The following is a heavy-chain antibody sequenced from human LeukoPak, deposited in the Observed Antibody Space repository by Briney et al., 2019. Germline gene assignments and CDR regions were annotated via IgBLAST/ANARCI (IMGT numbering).Heavy chain of an antibody. Sequence: AASVKVSCKASGYTFTSYGICWVRQAPGQGLEWMGWISAYNGNTNYAQKLQGRVTMTTDTSTSTAYMELRSLRSDDTAVYYCARLWFGELMLNWFDPWGQGTLVTVSS. V-gene: IGHV1-18*01. D-gene: IGHD3-10*01. J-gene: IGHJ5*02. CDR1: GYTFTSYG. CDR2: ISAYNGNT. CDR3: ARLWFGELMLNWFDP.